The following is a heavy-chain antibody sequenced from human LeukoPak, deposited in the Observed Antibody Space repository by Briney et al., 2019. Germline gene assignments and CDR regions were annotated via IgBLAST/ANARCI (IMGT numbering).Heavy chain of an antibody. D-gene: IGHD3-10*01. J-gene: IGHJ1*01. CDR2: INPNSGGT. Sequence: GASVKVSCKASGYTFTGYYMHWVRQAPGQGLEWMGWINPNSGGTNYAQKFQGWVTMTRDTSISTAYMELSRLRSGDTAVYYCAREAPYYYGSGSYPYFQHWGQGTLVTVSS. CDR3: AREAPYYYGSGSYPYFQH. CDR1: GYTFTGYY. V-gene: IGHV1-2*04.